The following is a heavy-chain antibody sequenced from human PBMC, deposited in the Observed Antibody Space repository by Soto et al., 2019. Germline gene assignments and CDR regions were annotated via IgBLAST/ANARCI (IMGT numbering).Heavy chain of an antibody. J-gene: IGHJ5*02. CDR1: GFTFSSYS. CDR2: ISSSSSYI. V-gene: IGHV3-21*01. Sequence: GGSLRLSCAASGFTFSSYSMNWVRQAPGKGLEWVSSISSSSSYIYYADSVKGRFTISRDNAKNSLYLQMNSLRAEDTAVYYCAREAPDSSSGWYDPWGQGTLVTVSS. CDR3: AREAPDSSSGWYDP. D-gene: IGHD6-19*01.